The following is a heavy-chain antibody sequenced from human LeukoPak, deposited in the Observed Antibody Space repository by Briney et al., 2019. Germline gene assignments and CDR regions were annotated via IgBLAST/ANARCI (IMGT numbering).Heavy chain of an antibody. CDR2: ISSNGGST. V-gene: IGHV3-64*01. CDR1: GFTFSSYA. Sequence: GGSLRLSCAASGFTFSSYAMHWVRQAPGKGLEYVSAISSNGGSTYYANSVKGRFTISRDNSKNTLYLQMGSLRAEDMAVYYCARGGYSSSWYEESYYYYYMDVWGKGTTVTISS. J-gene: IGHJ6*03. D-gene: IGHD6-13*01. CDR3: ARGGYSSSWYEESYYYYYMDV.